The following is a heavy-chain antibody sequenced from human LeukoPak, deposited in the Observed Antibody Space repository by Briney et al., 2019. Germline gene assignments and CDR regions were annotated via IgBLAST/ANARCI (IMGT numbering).Heavy chain of an antibody. D-gene: IGHD2-15*01. J-gene: IGHJ3*02. CDR1: GFTFSSYS. CDR2: ISSSSSYI. CDR3: ARDQVADDDAFDI. V-gene: IGHV3-21*01. Sequence: SGGSLRLSCAASGFTFSSYSMNWVRQAPGKGLEWVSSISSSSSYIYYADSVKGRFTISRDNAKNSLYLQMNSLRAEDTAVYYCARDQVADDDAFDIWGQGTMVTVSS.